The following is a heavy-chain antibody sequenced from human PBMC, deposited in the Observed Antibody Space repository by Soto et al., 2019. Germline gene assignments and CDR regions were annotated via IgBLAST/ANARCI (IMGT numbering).Heavy chain of an antibody. V-gene: IGHV4-4*02. Sequence: QVQLQESGPGLVKPSGILSLTCAVSDDSISNSRWWTWVRQPPGKGLEWIGDIFHSGDTNYNPSLKSRVFISVDKSQNQFSLKVSSVTAADTAVYYCAYCTGWYRHDVWGQGTLVTVSS. CDR1: DDSISNSRW. CDR3: AYCTGWYRHDV. D-gene: IGHD6-19*01. CDR2: IFHSGDT. J-gene: IGHJ3*01.